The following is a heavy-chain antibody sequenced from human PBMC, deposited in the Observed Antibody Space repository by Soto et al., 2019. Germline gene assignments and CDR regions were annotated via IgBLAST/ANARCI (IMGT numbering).Heavy chain of an antibody. Sequence: SETLSLTCAVSGGSISSGCYSWSWIRQPPGKGLEWIGYIYHSGSTYYNPSLKSRVTISVDRSKNQFSLKLSSVTAADTAVYYCARVSPVVATRRPFYYFDYWGQGTLVTVSS. CDR1: GGSISSGCYS. CDR3: ARVSPVVATRRPFYYFDY. D-gene: IGHD2-15*01. J-gene: IGHJ4*02. V-gene: IGHV4-30-2*01. CDR2: IYHSGST.